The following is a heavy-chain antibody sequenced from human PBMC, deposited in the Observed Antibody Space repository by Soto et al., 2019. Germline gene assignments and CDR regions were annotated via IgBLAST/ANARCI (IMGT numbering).Heavy chain of an antibody. D-gene: IGHD3-22*01. CDR2: IIPIFGTT. CDR3: AFRGDRDYYDTRGYG. CDR1: GGTFSNYA. Sequence: QVQLVQSGAEVKKPGSSVKVSCKASGGTFSNYALSWVRQAPGQGPEWMGDIIPIFGTTNNAQKFQGRVTITADEATNAADRVLSSLRSEDTAVEYCAFRGDRDYYDTRGYGWRQGPLVTVSS. V-gene: IGHV1-69*12. J-gene: IGHJ1*01.